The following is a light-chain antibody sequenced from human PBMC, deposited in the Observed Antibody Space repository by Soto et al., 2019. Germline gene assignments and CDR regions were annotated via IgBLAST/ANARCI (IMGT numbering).Light chain of an antibody. J-gene: IGKJ1*01. CDR2: AAS. Sequence: DIQMTQSPSSLSASVGDRVTITCRASQGISNYLAWYQQKPGKVPKLLIYAASTLQSGVPSRFSGSGSGTDFTLTISSLQSEDVAIYYCQKYNSAPRTFGQGTKVEIK. CDR3: QKYNSAPRT. V-gene: IGKV1-27*01. CDR1: QGISNY.